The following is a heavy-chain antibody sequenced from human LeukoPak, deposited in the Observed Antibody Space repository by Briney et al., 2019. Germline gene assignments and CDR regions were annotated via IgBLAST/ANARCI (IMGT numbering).Heavy chain of an antibody. CDR2: IRYDGSNK. CDR1: GFTFSSYW. CDR3: AKDLDVVVPAAMSPDY. V-gene: IGHV3-30*02. Sequence: GGSLRLSCAASGFTFSSYWMSWVRQAPGKGLEWVAFIRYDGSNKYYADSVKGRFTISRDNSKNTLYLQMNSLRAEDTAVYYCAKDLDVVVPAAMSPDYWGQGTLVTVSS. D-gene: IGHD2-2*01. J-gene: IGHJ4*02.